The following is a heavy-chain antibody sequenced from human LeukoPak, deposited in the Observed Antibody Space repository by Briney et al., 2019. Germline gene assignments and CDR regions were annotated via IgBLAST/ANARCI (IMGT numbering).Heavy chain of an antibody. D-gene: IGHD3-10*01. CDR1: GGSFSGYY. Sequence: SETLSLTCAVYGGSFSGYYWSWIRQPPGKGLEWIGEINHSGSTNYNPSLKSRVTISVDTSKNQFSLKLSSVTAADTAVYYCARGLVQLWVPGWFDPWGQGTLVTVSS. CDR3: ARGLVQLWVPGWFDP. CDR2: INHSGST. J-gene: IGHJ5*02. V-gene: IGHV4-34*01.